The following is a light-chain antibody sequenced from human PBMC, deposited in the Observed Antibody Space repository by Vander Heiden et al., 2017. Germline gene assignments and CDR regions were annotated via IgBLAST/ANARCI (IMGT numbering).Light chain of an antibody. V-gene: IGKV3-20*01. Sequence: DIVLTQSPCTLSLSPGERATLSCRASQSVSSSYLDWYQQKPGQARRLLIYGASSRATSIPDRFSGSGSGTDFTLTITRLEPEDSAVYYCQQYGTSPLTFGRGTKVEIK. CDR1: QSVSSSY. CDR3: QQYGTSPLT. CDR2: GAS. J-gene: IGKJ4*01.